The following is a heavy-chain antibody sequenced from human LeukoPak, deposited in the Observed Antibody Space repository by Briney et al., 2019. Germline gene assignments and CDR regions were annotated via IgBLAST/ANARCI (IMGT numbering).Heavy chain of an antibody. D-gene: IGHD2-2*01. V-gene: IGHV3-21*01. CDR1: GFTFSSYS. CDR2: ISSSSSYI. J-gene: IGHJ4*02. Sequence: GGSLRLSCAASGFTFSSYSMNWVRQAPGKGLEWVSSISSSSSYIYYADSVKGRFTISRDNAKNSLYLQMTSLRAEDTAVYYCARDGGYCSSTSCLAEYDYWGQGTLVTVSS. CDR3: ARDGGYCSSTSCLAEYDY.